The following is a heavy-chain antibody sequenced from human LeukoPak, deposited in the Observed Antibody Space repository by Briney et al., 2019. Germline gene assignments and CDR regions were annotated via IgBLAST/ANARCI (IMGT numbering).Heavy chain of an antibody. D-gene: IGHD2-15*01. Sequence: GGSLRLSCAASGFTFSDYYMSWIRQAPGTGLEWVSYISSSGSTIYYADSVKGRFTISRGNAKNSLYLQMNSLRAEDTAVYYCARVGSVVAATPPDWGQGTLVTVSS. V-gene: IGHV3-11*04. CDR2: ISSSGSTI. CDR1: GFTFSDYY. J-gene: IGHJ4*02. CDR3: ARVGSVVAATPPD.